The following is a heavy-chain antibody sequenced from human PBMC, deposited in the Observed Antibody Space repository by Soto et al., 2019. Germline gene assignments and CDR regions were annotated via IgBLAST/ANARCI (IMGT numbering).Heavy chain of an antibody. J-gene: IGHJ3*02. CDR2: IVVGSGNT. CDR3: AAGGEWELLQAYAFDI. V-gene: IGHV1-58*02. CDR1: GFSFTSSA. Sequence: SVKVSCKASGFSFTSSAMQWVRHARGQRLEWIGWIVVGSGNTNYAQKFQERVTITRDMSTSTAYMELSSLRSEDTAVYYCAAGGEWELLQAYAFDIWGQGTMVTVS. D-gene: IGHD1-26*01.